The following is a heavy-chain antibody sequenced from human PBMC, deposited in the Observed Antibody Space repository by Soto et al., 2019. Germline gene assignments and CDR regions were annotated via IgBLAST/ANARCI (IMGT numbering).Heavy chain of an antibody. CDR3: ASRHSSPYFDY. D-gene: IGHD6-13*01. V-gene: IGHV4-30-4*01. Sequence: SETLSLTCTVSCGSISRGDYYWSLICPPPRKGLEWIGSIYYSGSTYYNPPLKSRVTISVDTSKNQFSLKLNSVTAADTAVYYCASRHSSPYFDYWGQGTLVTVSS. CDR1: CGSISRGDYY. J-gene: IGHJ4*02. CDR2: IYYSGST.